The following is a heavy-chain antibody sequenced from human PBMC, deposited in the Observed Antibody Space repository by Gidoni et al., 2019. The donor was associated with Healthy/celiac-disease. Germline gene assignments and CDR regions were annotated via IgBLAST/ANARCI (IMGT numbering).Heavy chain of an antibody. CDR1: GGPISSSSYY. D-gene: IGHD2-15*01. Sequence: QLQLQESGPGLVKPSETLSLPCTVPGGPISSSSYYWGWIRQPPGKGLEWIGSTYYSGSTYYNPSLKSRVTISVDTSKNQFSLKLSSVTAADTAVYYCARYGGFPYFDYWGQGTLVTVSS. V-gene: IGHV4-39*01. CDR3: ARYGGFPYFDY. J-gene: IGHJ4*02. CDR2: TYYSGST.